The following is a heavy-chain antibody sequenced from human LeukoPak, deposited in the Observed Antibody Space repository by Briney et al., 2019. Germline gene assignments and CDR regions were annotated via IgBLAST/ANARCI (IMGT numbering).Heavy chain of an antibody. CDR3: ARDIHWAFDY. J-gene: IGHJ4*02. CDR2: ISSSTSRI. D-gene: IGHD7-27*01. V-gene: IGHV3-48*02. Sequence: PGGSLRLSCGASGFTFNSYSMNWVRQAPGKGLEWVSYISSSTSRIYYADSVKGRFTISRDSARRSLFLQMNSLRDEDTAVCYCARDIHWAFDYWGQGTLVTVSS. CDR1: GFTFNSYS.